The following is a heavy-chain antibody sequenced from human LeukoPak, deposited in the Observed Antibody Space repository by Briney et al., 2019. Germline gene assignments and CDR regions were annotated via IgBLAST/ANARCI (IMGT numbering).Heavy chain of an antibody. V-gene: IGHV4-34*01. D-gene: IGHD6-13*01. CDR3: ARDGYSSWAKNWFDP. Sequence: SETLSLTCAVYGGSFSGYYWSWIRQPPGKGLEWIGSIYYSGSTYYNPSLKSRVTISVDTSKNQFSLKLSSVTAADTAVYYCARDGYSSWAKNWFDPWGQGTLVTVSS. CDR2: IYYSGST. CDR1: GGSFSGYY. J-gene: IGHJ5*02.